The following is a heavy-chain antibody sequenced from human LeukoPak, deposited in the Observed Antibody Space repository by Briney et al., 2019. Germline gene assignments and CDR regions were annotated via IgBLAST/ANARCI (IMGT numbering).Heavy chain of an antibody. CDR1: GFTFDDYA. D-gene: IGHD3-10*01. CDR3: TRDRGDA. Sequence: GGSLRLSCAASGFTFDDYAMQWVRQVPGKGLEWVSLISWDSNRTHYADSMKGRITISRDNSTNSLYLQMTILRAEDTALYYCTRDRGDAWGQGTMVTVS. J-gene: IGHJ3*01. CDR2: ISWDSNRT. V-gene: IGHV3-43D*04.